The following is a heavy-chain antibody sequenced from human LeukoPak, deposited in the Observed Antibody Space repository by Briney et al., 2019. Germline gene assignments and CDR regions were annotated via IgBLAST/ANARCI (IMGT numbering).Heavy chain of an antibody. Sequence: PGGSLRLSCAASGLTFSSYEMNWVRQAPGKGLEWVANIKQDGSEKYYVDSVKGRFAISRDNAKNSLYLQMNSLRAEDTAVYYCARERSWNDFDYWGQGTLVTVSS. J-gene: IGHJ4*02. CDR1: GLTFSSYE. V-gene: IGHV3-7*01. D-gene: IGHD1-1*01. CDR2: IKQDGSEK. CDR3: ARERSWNDFDY.